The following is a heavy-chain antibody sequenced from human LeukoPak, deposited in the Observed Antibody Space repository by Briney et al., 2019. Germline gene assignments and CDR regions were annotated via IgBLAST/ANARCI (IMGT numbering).Heavy chain of an antibody. V-gene: IGHV1-18*01. J-gene: IGHJ4*02. CDR3: ARGYYCTHGVCYGGDFDN. Sequence: ASVKVSCKTSGYTFTTYGISWVRQAPGQGLEWMGWSSPNNGNRNYAQKFQGRVTMTTDTSTATAYMELSSLRSDDTAVYYCARGYYCTHGVCYGGDFDNWGQGTLVTVSS. CDR1: GYTFTTYG. CDR2: SSPNNGNR. D-gene: IGHD2-8*01.